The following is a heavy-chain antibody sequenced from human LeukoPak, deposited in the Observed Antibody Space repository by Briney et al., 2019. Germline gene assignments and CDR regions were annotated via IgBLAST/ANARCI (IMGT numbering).Heavy chain of an antibody. D-gene: IGHD5-12*01. Sequence: GGSLRLSCAASGFTFSSYSMNWVRQAPGKGLEWVSYISSSSSTIYYADSVKGRFTIPRDNAKNSLYLQMNSLRAEDTAVYYCLRGYDYVGVSYWGQGTLVTVSS. J-gene: IGHJ4*02. CDR1: GFTFSSYS. CDR2: ISSSSSTI. V-gene: IGHV3-48*01. CDR3: LRGYDYVGVSY.